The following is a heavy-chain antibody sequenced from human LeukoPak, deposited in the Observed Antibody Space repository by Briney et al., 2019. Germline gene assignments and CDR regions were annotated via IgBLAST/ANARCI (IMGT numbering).Heavy chain of an antibody. CDR2: IIPIFGTA. CDR1: GGTFSSYA. D-gene: IGHD2-2*01. Sequence: ASVKVSCKASGGTFSSYAISWVRQAPGQGLEWMGGIIPIFGTANYAQKFQGRVTITTDESTSTAYMELSSLRSEDTAVYHCASRLVVVVPAAFDYWGQGTLVTVSS. CDR3: ASRLVVVVPAAFDY. J-gene: IGHJ4*02. V-gene: IGHV1-69*05.